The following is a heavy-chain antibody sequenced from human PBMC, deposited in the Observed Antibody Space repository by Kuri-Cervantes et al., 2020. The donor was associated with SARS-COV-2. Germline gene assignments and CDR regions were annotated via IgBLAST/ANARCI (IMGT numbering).Heavy chain of an antibody. CDR1: GFNFSRTD. Sequence: GESLKISCAASGFNFSRTDMHWVRQAPGKGLEWVAVISHDGKNKKCIASGKGRFTISRDNSQNTLYLQMNSLRAEDTAVYYCAKDRHGSGWIYNYYYYGMDVWGQGTTVTVSS. D-gene: IGHD6-19*01. CDR3: AKDRHGSGWIYNYYYYGMDV. CDR2: ISHDGKNK. J-gene: IGHJ6*02. V-gene: IGHV3-30*18.